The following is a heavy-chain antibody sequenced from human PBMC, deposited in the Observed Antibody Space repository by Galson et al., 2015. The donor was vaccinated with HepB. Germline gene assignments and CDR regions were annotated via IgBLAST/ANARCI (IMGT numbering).Heavy chain of an antibody. J-gene: IGHJ3*02. CDR1: GYSFTSYW. D-gene: IGHD2-15*01. Sequence: QSGAEVKKPGESLKISCKGSGYSFTSYWIGWVRQMPGKGLEWMGIIYPGDSDTRYSPSFQGQVTISADKSISTAYLQWSSLKASDTAMYYCARQRRLGVVVVAALRAFDIWGQGTMVTVSS. CDR2: IYPGDSDT. CDR3: ARQRRLGVVVVAALRAFDI. V-gene: IGHV5-51*01.